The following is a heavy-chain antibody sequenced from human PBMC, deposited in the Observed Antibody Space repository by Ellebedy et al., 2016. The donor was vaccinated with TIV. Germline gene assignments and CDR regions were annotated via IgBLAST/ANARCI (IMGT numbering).Heavy chain of an antibody. V-gene: IGHV3-48*02. CDR1: GFTFSSYR. CDR3: ARDENYGSEVIDY. J-gene: IGHJ4*02. CDR2: ISSSGSPI. D-gene: IGHD4-17*01. Sequence: PGGSLRLSCAVSGFTFSSYRMNWVRQAPGKGLECVSYISSSGSPIHYADSVKGRFSISSDNVKNSLYLQMNSLRDEGTAVYYCARDENYGSEVIDYWGQGTLVTVSS.